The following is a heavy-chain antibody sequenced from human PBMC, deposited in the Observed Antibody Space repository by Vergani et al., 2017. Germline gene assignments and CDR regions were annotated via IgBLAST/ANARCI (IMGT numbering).Heavy chain of an antibody. J-gene: IGHJ6*02. CDR1: GGSISSYY. Sequence: QVQLQESGPGLVKPSETLSLTCTVSGGSISSYYWSWIRQPPGKGLEWIGYIYYSGSTNYNPSRKSRVTIAVDTSKNQFSLKLSSVTAADTAVYYCARAYYYGSGSLDVWGQGTTVTVSS. CDR2: IYYSGST. V-gene: IGHV4-59*01. D-gene: IGHD3-10*01. CDR3: ARAYYYGSGSLDV.